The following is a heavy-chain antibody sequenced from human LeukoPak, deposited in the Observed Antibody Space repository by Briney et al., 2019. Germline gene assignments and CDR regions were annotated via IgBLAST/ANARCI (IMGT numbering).Heavy chain of an antibody. CDR3: ARALLGRGYSYGYFDY. J-gene: IGHJ4*02. D-gene: IGHD5-18*01. CDR1: GFTFSSYG. V-gene: IGHV3-33*01. CDR2: IWYDGSNK. Sequence: GGSLRLSCAASGFTFSSYGMHWVRQAPGEGLEWVAVIWYDGSNKYYADSVKGRFTISRDNSKNTLYLQMNSLRAEDTAVYYCARALLGRGYSYGYFDYWGQGSLVTVSS.